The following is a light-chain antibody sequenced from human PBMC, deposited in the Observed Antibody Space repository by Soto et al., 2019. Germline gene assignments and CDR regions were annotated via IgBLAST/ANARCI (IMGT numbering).Light chain of an antibody. CDR2: AAS. CDR1: QSISSY. CDR3: QQSYSIPWT. V-gene: IGKV1-39*01. Sequence: DIQMTQSPSSLSASVGDRVTITCRASQSISSYLNWYQQKPGKAHKXLIYAASSLQSGVPSRFSGSGSGTDGTLTISSLQPEDFETYYCQQSYSIPWTFGQGTKVDNK. J-gene: IGKJ1*01.